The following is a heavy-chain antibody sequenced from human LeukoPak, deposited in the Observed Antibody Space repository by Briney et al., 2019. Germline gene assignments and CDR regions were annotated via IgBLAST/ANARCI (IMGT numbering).Heavy chain of an antibody. CDR2: IYSSGST. V-gene: IGHV4-61*03. Sequence: PSETLSLTCTVSGGSISSGDYYWSWIRQPPGKGLEWVGYIYSSGSTTYNPSLESRLTISIDTSKNHFSLKLSSVTAADTAVYYCAKRAVTTAGDLWFDPWGQGTLVTVSS. D-gene: IGHD2-21*01. CDR3: AKRAVTTAGDLWFDP. CDR1: GGSISSGDYY. J-gene: IGHJ5*02.